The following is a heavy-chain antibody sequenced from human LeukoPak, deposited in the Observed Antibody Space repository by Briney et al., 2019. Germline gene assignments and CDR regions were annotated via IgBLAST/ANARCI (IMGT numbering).Heavy chain of an antibody. V-gene: IGHV3-7*01. J-gene: IGHJ4*02. CDR2: IKQDGNEK. CDR1: GFIFGDYN. D-gene: IGHD3-22*01. Sequence: GGSLRLSCAASGFIFGDYNMNWVRQAPGKGLEWVANIKQDGNEKYLVDSVKGRFTISRDNAKSSLYLQMNSLRAEDAAVYYCARSSSGYYFDYWGQGTLVAVSS. CDR3: ARSSSGYYFDY.